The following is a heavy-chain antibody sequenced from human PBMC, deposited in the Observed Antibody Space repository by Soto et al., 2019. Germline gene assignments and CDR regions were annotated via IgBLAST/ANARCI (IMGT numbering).Heavy chain of an antibody. CDR2: IIPIFGTA. D-gene: IGHD2-2*02. J-gene: IGHJ4*02. CDR1: GGTFSSYA. V-gene: IGHV1-69*13. Sequence: SVKVSCKASGGTFSSYAISWVRQAPGQGLEWMGGIIPIFGTANYAQKFQGRVTITADESTSTAYMELSSLRSEDTAVYYCARAYCSSTSCYITGTSYYFDYWGQGTLVTVSS. CDR3: ARAYCSSTSCYITGTSYYFDY.